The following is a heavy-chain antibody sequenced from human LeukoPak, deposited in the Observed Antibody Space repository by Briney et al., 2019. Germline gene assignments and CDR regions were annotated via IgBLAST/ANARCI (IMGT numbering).Heavy chain of an antibody. Sequence: GGPLRLSCTASGFTFSRLAMTWVRQAPGKGLESVSTIRSNGDTTYNADSVKGRFTISRDNSKNSLYLELNSLRVEDTATFYCAKGQELDDGVFDSWGQGTMVTVSS. J-gene: IGHJ4*02. CDR3: AKGQELDDGVFDS. D-gene: IGHD1-1*01. CDR2: IRSNGDTT. V-gene: IGHV3-23*01. CDR1: GFTFSRLA.